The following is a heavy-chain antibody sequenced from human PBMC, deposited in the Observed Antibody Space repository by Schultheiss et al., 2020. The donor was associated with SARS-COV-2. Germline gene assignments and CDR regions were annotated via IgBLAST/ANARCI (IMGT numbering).Heavy chain of an antibody. V-gene: IGHV3-15*01. CDR1: GFTFSSYA. D-gene: IGHD6-19*01. Sequence: GGSLRLSCAASGFTFSSYAMSWVRQAPGKGLEWVGRIKSKTDGGTTDYAAPVKGRFTISRDDSKNTLYLQMNSLKTEDTAVYYCTTYQRGAVAGTDYWGQGTLVTVSS. J-gene: IGHJ4*02. CDR3: TTYQRGAVAGTDY. CDR2: IKSKTDGGTT.